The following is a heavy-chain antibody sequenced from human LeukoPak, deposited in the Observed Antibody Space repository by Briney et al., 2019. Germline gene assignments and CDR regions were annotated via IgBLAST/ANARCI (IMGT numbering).Heavy chain of an antibody. CDR3: ARVPLRYFDWLFIPFDY. V-gene: IGHV3-30*03. Sequence: GGSLRLSCAASGFTFSNYGMHWVRQAPGKGLEWVAVITNDGRNKYYADSVKGRFTISRDNSKNSVYLQMNSLRAEDTAVYYCARVPLRYFDWLFIPFDYWGQGTLVTVSS. CDR1: GFTFSNYG. CDR2: ITNDGRNK. J-gene: IGHJ4*02. D-gene: IGHD3-9*01.